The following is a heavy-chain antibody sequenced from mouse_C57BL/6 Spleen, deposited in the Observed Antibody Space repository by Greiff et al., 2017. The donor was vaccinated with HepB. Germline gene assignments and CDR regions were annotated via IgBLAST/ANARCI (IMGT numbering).Heavy chain of an antibody. Sequence: EVQRVESGGGLVKPGGSLKLSCAASGFTFSSYAMSWVRQTPEKRLEWVATISDGGSYTYYPDNVKGRFTISRDNAKNNLYLQMSHLKSEDTAMYYCARDHDTRAMDYWGQGTSVTVSS. D-gene: IGHD5-1-1*01. CDR1: GFTFSSYA. J-gene: IGHJ4*01. V-gene: IGHV5-4*01. CDR2: ISDGGSYT. CDR3: ARDHDTRAMDY.